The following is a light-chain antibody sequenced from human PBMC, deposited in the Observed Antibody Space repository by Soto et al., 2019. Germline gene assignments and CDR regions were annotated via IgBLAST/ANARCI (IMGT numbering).Light chain of an antibody. CDR1: SSNIGNSY. CDR3: QSYDNRLSGYV. V-gene: IGLV1-40*01. Sequence: QSVLTQPPSVSAAPGQKVTISCSGSSSNIGNSYVSWYRQLPGTAPKLLIYGNTNRPSGVPDRFSASTSATSASLAITGLQAEDEGDYYCQSYDNRLSGYVFGTGTKLTVL. CDR2: GNT. J-gene: IGLJ1*01.